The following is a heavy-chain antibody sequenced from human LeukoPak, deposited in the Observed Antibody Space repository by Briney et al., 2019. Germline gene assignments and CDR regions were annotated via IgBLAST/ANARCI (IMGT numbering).Heavy chain of an antibody. CDR2: IYTSGST. D-gene: IGHD6-13*01. J-gene: IGHJ3*02. Sequence: PSETLSLTCTVSGGSIGSYYWSWIRQPAGKGLEWIGRIYTSGSTNYNPSLKSRVTMSVDTSKNQFSLKLSSVTAADTAVYYCARDVAAAGLGDDAFDIWGQGTMVTVSS. CDR1: GGSIGSYY. CDR3: ARDVAAAGLGDDAFDI. V-gene: IGHV4-4*07.